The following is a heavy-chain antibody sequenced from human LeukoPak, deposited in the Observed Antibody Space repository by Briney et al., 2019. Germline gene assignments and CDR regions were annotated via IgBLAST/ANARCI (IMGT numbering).Heavy chain of an antibody. CDR2: IYYTGST. Sequence: SETLSLTCTVSGGSISSSSYYWGWIRQPPGKGLEWIGSIYYTGSTYYNPSLKSRATVSVDTSKNQFSLKLSSVTAADTAVYYCARGPTIAARRYNWFDPWGQGTQVTVSS. D-gene: IGHD6-6*01. CDR3: ARGPTIAARRYNWFDP. V-gene: IGHV4-39*01. CDR1: GGSISSSSYY. J-gene: IGHJ5*02.